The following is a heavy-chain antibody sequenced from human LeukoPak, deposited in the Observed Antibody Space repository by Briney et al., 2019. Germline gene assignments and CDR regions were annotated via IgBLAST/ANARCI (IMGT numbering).Heavy chain of an antibody. V-gene: IGHV1-69*04. CDR3: ARDRIAVAGIFDY. J-gene: IGHJ4*02. CDR2: IIPILGIA. D-gene: IGHD6-19*01. CDR1: GGTFSSYA. Sequence: PRASVKVSCKASGGTFSSYAISWVRQAPGQGLEWMGRIIPILGIANYAQKFQGRVTITADKSTSTAYMELSSPRSEDTAVYYCARDRIAVAGIFDYWGQGTLVTVSS.